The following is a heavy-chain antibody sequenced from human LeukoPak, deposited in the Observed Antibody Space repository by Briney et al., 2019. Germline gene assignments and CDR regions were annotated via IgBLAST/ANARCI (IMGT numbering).Heavy chain of an antibody. CDR1: GYTFTGYY. CDR3: ARDLFAAAGIFDY. Sequence: ASVTVSCKASGYTFTGYYMHWVRQAPGQGLEWMGWINPNSGGTNYAQKFQGRVTMTRDTSISTAYMELSRLRSDDTAVYYCARDLFAAAGIFDYWGQGTLVTVSS. V-gene: IGHV1-2*02. CDR2: INPNSGGT. D-gene: IGHD6-13*01. J-gene: IGHJ4*02.